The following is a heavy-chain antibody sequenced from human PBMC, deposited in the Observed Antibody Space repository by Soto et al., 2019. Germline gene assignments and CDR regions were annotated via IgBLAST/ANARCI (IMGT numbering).Heavy chain of an antibody. CDR3: ERDLGYCGGDCYSDY. J-gene: IGHJ4*02. V-gene: IGHV1-69*06. CDR1: GGTFSSYA. Sequence: ASVKVSCKASGGTFSSYAISWVRQAPGQGLEWMGGIIPIFGTANYAQKFQGRVTITADKSTSTAYMELSSLRSEDTAVYYCERDLGYCGGDCYSDYWGQGTLVPVSS. CDR2: IIPIFGTA. D-gene: IGHD2-21*02.